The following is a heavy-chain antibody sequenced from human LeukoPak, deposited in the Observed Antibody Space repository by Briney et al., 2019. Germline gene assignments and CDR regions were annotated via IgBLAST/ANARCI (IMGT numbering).Heavy chain of an antibody. D-gene: IGHD3-22*01. Sequence: GRSLRLSCAASGFTFSAYVMHWVRQAPGKGLDWVALVSYDGSTTYYSDSVKGRFTVSRDNSKNTVYLEMNSLRPEDTALYYCARDRYYYESSGYYRYWDYWGQGTLVTVSS. CDR1: GFTFSAYV. CDR3: ARDRYYYESSGYYRYWDY. V-gene: IGHV3-30-3*01. J-gene: IGHJ4*02. CDR2: VSYDGSTT.